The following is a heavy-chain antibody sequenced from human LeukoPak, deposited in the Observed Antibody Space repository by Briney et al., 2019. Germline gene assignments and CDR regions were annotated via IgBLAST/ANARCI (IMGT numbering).Heavy chain of an antibody. Sequence: ASVKVSCKASGYTFTSYYMHWVRQAPGQGLEWMGISNPSGGSTSYAQKSQARVTMTRDTSTSTVYMEMSSLRSEDTAVYYCARTIAALTFDYWGQGTLVTVSS. CDR3: ARTIAALTFDY. CDR1: GYTFTSYY. D-gene: IGHD6-13*01. V-gene: IGHV1-46*01. J-gene: IGHJ4*02. CDR2: SNPSGGST.